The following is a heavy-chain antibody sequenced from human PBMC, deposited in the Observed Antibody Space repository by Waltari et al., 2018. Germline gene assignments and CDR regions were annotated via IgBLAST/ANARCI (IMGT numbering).Heavy chain of an antibody. Sequence: QVHLVQSGAEAKKPGASVKVSCKVSGNSFSALALHWVRQAPGKGLEWMGGSDPEDGETIYAQKFQGRVTMTEDTSTDTAYMELSSLRSEDTAVYYCATDRDWGLLDYYGMGVWGQGTTVTVSS. D-gene: IGHD7-27*01. CDR2: SDPEDGET. CDR3: ATDRDWGLLDYYGMGV. CDR1: GNSFSALA. J-gene: IGHJ6*02. V-gene: IGHV1-24*01.